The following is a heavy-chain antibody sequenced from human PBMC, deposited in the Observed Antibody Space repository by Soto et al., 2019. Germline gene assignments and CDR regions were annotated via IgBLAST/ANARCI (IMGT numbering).Heavy chain of an antibody. D-gene: IGHD6-13*01. CDR1: GFTFSSYA. J-gene: IGHJ1*01. V-gene: IGHV3-23*01. CDR2: ISGSGGST. CDR3: AKVGAAADFRLNQPLLH. Sequence: GGSLRLSCAASGFTFSSYAMSWVRQAPGKGLEWVSAISGSGGSTYYADSVKGRFTISRDNSKNTLYLQMNSLRAEDTAVYYCAKVGAAADFRLNQPLLHWGQGTLVTVSS.